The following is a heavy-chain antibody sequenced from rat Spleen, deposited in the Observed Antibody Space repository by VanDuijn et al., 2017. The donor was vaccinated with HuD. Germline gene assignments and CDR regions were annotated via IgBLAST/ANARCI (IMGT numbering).Heavy chain of an antibody. D-gene: IGHD4-3*01. V-gene: IGHV5-58*01. CDR3: AGAGYGY. Sequence: EVQLVETGGGLVQPGRSLKLSCVASGFTFSTYWMYWTRQAPGKGLEWVSSINSDGDNSFYPDSVKGRFTISRDNAENTVYLQMNSLRSEDTATYYCAGAGYGYWGQGVMVTVSS. CDR2: INSDGDNS. J-gene: IGHJ2*01. CDR1: GFTFSTYW.